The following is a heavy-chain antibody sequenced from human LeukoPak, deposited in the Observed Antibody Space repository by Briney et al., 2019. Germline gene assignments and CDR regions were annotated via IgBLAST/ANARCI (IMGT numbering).Heavy chain of an antibody. Sequence: PGGSLRLSCAASGFTVSSNYMSWVRQAPGKGLEWVSVIYSGGSTYYADSVKGRFTISRDNSKNTLYLQMNSLRAEDTAVYYCARHNVPEAFDIWGQGTMVTVSS. CDR1: GFTVSSNY. J-gene: IGHJ3*02. D-gene: IGHD1-14*01. CDR3: ARHNVPEAFDI. CDR2: IYSGGST. V-gene: IGHV3-53*01.